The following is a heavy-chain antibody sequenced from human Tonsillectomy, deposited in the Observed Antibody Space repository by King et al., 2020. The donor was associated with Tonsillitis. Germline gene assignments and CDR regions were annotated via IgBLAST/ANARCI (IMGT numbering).Heavy chain of an antibody. CDR3: ARDTEAVGYGLDV. CDR2: ISVYNGKT. Sequence: QLVQSGSEVKKPGASMKVSCKASGYTFVSYGISWVRQAPGQGLEWMGGISVYNGKTSYAQKFQGRVTMTTDTSTSTAYMELRSLKSDDTAVYYCARDTEAVGYGLDVWGQGTTVTVSS. CDR1: GYTFVSYG. V-gene: IGHV1-18*04. J-gene: IGHJ6*02. D-gene: IGHD6-13*01.